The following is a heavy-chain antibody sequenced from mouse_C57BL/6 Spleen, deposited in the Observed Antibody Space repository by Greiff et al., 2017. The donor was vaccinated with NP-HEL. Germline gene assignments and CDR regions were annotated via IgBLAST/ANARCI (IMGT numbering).Heavy chain of an antibody. J-gene: IGHJ4*01. CDR1: GSAFSSSW. D-gene: IGHD2-1*01. Sequence: QVQLQQSGPELVKPGASVKISCKASGSAFSSSWMNWVKPRPGKGLEWIGRIYPGDGDTNYNGKFKGKATLTADKSSSTAYMQLSSLTSEDSAVYFCAGLWYPYYYAMDYWGQGTSVTVSS. CDR3: AGLWYPYYYAMDY. CDR2: IYPGDGDT. V-gene: IGHV1-82*01.